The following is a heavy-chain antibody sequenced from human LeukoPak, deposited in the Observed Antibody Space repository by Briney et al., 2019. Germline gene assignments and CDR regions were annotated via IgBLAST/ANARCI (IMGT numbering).Heavy chain of an antibody. CDR1: GYTFTGYY. D-gene: IGHD6-19*01. Sequence: ASVAVSCKASGYTFTGYYMHWVRQAPGQGLEWMGWINPNSGGTNYAQKFQGRVTMTRDTSISTAYMELSRLRSDDTAVYYCARSVGWATDTFDIWGQGTMVTVSS. CDR3: ARSVGWATDTFDI. V-gene: IGHV1-2*02. CDR2: INPNSGGT. J-gene: IGHJ3*02.